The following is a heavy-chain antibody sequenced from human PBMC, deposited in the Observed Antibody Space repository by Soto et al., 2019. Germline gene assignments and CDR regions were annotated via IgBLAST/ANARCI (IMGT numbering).Heavy chain of an antibody. Sequence: EVQLVESGGGLVQPGGSLRLSCAASGFTLSSYWMSWVRQAPGKGLEWVANIKQDGSEKFYVDSVKGRFTISRDNAKNSLYLQMNSLRAEDTAVYYCARALSDGTIWGQGTMVTVSS. D-gene: IGHD2-15*01. CDR3: ARALSDGTI. J-gene: IGHJ3*02. CDR2: IKQDGSEK. CDR1: GFTLSSYW. V-gene: IGHV3-7*04.